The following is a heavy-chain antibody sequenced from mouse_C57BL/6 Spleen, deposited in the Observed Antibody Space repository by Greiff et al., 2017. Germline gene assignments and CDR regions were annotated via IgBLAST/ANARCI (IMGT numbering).Heavy chain of an antibody. CDR2: IDPSDSET. Sequence: QVQLQQPGAELVRPGSSVKLSCKASGYTFTSYWMHWVKQRPIQGLEWIGNIDPSDSETHYNQKFKDKATLTVDKSSSTAYMQLSSLTSEDSAVYYCARGITTRVAGYYAMDYWGQGTSVTVSS. CDR3: ARGITTRVAGYYAMDY. V-gene: IGHV1-52*01. D-gene: IGHD1-1*01. CDR1: GYTFTSYW. J-gene: IGHJ4*01.